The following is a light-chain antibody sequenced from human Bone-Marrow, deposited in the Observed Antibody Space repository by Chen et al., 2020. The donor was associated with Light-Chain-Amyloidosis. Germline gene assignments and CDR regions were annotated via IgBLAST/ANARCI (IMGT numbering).Light chain of an antibody. CDR3: SSDTITNTLV. Sequence: QSALTQPASVSGSPGQSITISCTGTSSDVGGDNHVSWYQQHPDKAPKLMIYEVTNRPSWVTERFSRSKYDNTPSLTISGLQTEDEAEYFCSSDTITNTLVVGSGTRVTDL. V-gene: IGLV2-14*01. CDR2: EVT. J-gene: IGLJ1*01. CDR1: SSDVGGDNH.